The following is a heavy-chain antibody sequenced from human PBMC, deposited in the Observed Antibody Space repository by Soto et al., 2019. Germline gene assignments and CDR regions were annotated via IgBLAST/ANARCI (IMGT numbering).Heavy chain of an antibody. CDR2: ISAYNGNT. J-gene: IGHJ5*02. V-gene: IGHV1-18*01. CDR3: AREPLTIFGVVMPYYNWFDP. D-gene: IGHD3-3*01. CDR1: GYTFTSYG. Sequence: GASVKVSCKASGYTFTSYGISWVRQAPGQGLEWMGWISAYNGNTNYAQKLQGRVTMTTDTSTSTAYMELRSLRSDDTAVYYCAREPLTIFGVVMPYYNWFDPWGQGTLVTVSS.